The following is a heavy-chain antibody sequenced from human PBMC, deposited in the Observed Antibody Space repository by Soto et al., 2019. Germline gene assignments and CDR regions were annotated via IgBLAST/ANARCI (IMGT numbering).Heavy chain of an antibody. J-gene: IGHJ6*03. Sequence: GGSLRLSCAASGFTFSSYWMSWVRQAPGKGLEWVANIKQDGSEKYYVDSVKGRFTISRDNAKNSLYLQMNSLRAEDTAVYYCARTIAAAGTPDMLNYYYYYYMDVWGKGTTVTVSS. D-gene: IGHD6-13*01. CDR3: ARTIAAAGTPDMLNYYYYYYMDV. CDR1: GFTFSSYW. CDR2: IKQDGSEK. V-gene: IGHV3-7*01.